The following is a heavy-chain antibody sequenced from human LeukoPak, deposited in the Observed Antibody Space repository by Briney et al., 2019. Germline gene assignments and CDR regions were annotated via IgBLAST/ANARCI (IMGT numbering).Heavy chain of an antibody. J-gene: IGHJ5*02. CDR1: GYTFINYG. Sequence: ASVKVSCKASGYTFINYGIGWVRQAPGQGLEWMGWISPYNGKTKYAQNLQGRVTMTTDTSTSTAYMDLRSLTFDDTAVYYCARLPTIVAPACTHQPSDPWGQGTLVIVSS. CDR2: ISPYNGKT. D-gene: IGHD2-2*01. V-gene: IGHV1-18*01. CDR3: ARLPTIVAPACTHQPSDP.